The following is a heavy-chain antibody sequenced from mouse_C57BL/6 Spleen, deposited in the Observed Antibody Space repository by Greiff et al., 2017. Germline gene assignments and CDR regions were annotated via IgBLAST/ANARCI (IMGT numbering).Heavy chain of an antibody. D-gene: IGHD1-1*01. CDR1: GYTFTSYW. Sequence: QVQLKQPGAELVRPGSSVKLSCKASGYTFTSYWMHWVKQRPIQGLEWIGNIDPSDSETHYNQKFKDKATLTVDKSSSTAYMQLSSLTSEDSAVYYCVYYGSSSFAYWGQGTLVTVSA. V-gene: IGHV1-52*01. CDR2: IDPSDSET. CDR3: VYYGSSSFAY. J-gene: IGHJ3*01.